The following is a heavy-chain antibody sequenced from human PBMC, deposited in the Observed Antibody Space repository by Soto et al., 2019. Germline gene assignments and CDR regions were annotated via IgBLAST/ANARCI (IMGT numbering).Heavy chain of an antibody. CDR2: IGVGGDT. J-gene: IGHJ1*01. CDR1: GFTFSNYD. D-gene: IGHD2-15*01. Sequence: EVQLVESGGGLVQPGGSLRLTCAASGFTFSNYDFHWVRHATVKGLEWVSAIGVGGDTYYSGSVKGRFAISSDNAKNSLSLLMNSLRAEDTAVYFCAREYCGGGNGPGWFYLEHWGQGIQVTVAS. CDR3: AREYCGGGNGPGWFYLEH. V-gene: IGHV3-13*01.